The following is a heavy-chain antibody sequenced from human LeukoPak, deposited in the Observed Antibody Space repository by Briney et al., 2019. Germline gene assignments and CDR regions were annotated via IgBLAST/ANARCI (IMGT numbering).Heavy chain of an antibody. J-gene: IGHJ4*02. Sequence: SETLSLTCAVYGGSFSGYYWSWIRQPPGKGLEWIGEINHSGGTNYNPSLKSRVTISVDTSKNQFSLKLSSVTAADTAVYYCAREDDSGSYLNYFDYWGQGTLVTVSS. D-gene: IGHD1-26*01. CDR2: INHSGGT. V-gene: IGHV4-34*01. CDR1: GGSFSGYY. CDR3: AREDDSGSYLNYFDY.